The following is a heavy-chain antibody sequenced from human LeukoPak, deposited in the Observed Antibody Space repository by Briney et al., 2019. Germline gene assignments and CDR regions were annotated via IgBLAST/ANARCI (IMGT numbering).Heavy chain of an antibody. V-gene: IGHV4-34*01. CDR3: ARGSVNYCSSTSCSGAFDI. J-gene: IGHJ3*02. D-gene: IGHD2-2*01. Sequence: SETLSLTCAVYGGSFSGYYWSWIRQPPGKGLEWIGEINHSGSTNYNPSLKSRVTISVDTSKNQFSLKLSSVTAADMAVYYCARGSVNYCSSTSCSGAFDIWGQGTMVTVSS. CDR1: GGSFSGYY. CDR2: INHSGST.